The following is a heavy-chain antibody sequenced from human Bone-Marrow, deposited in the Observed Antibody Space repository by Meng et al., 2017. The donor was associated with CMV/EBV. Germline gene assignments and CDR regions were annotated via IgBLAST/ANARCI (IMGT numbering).Heavy chain of an antibody. CDR1: GGSISSYY. CDR2: IYYSGST. V-gene: IGHV4-59*08. CDR3: ARHPFNYYDSSGYPHPFDY. D-gene: IGHD3-22*01. Sequence: SETLSLTCTVSGGSISSYYWSWIRQPPGKGLEWIGYIYYSGSTNYNPSLKSRVTISVDTSKNQFSLKLSSVTAADTAVYYCARHPFNYYDSSGYPHPFDYWGQGTLVTVSS. J-gene: IGHJ4*02.